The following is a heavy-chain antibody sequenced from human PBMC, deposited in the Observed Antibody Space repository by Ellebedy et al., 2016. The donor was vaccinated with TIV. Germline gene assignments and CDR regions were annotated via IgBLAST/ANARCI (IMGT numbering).Heavy chain of an antibody. J-gene: IGHJ4*02. CDR2: ISNIGDKT. CDR3: AKGRGGGSDSSTPRYYFDS. D-gene: IGHD6-19*01. CDR1: GITFTSYA. V-gene: IGHV3-23*01. Sequence: GESLKISCAASGITFTSYAMSWVRQAPGNGLEWVAAISNIGDKTYYADSVKGRFTISRDNSKNTLFLQMLSLRAEDTAVYFCAKGRGGGSDSSTPRYYFDSWGLGTLVTVSS.